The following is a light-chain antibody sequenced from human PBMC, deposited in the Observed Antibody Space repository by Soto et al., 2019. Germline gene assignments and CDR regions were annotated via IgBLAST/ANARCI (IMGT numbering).Light chain of an antibody. J-gene: IGKJ1*01. CDR2: WAS. CDR1: QSLLYSANNKNL. CDR3: YQNDSVPWT. V-gene: IGKV4-1*01. Sequence: DIVMTQSPDSLAVSLGETATINCQSSQSLLYSANNKNLLAWFQQKPGQPPKLLFHWASDRKFGVPARFSGSVSVTHFTLTISNLQAEEVAVYYCYQNDSVPWTFGQGTKVEVK.